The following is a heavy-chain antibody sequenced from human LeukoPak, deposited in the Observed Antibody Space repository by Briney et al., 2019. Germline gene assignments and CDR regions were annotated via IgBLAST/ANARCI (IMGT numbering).Heavy chain of an antibody. CDR2: INHSGST. V-gene: IGHV4-34*01. J-gene: IGHJ4*02. D-gene: IGHD6-19*01. CDR1: GGSFSGYY. Sequence: PSETLSLTCAVYGGSFSGYYWSWIRQPPGKGLEWIGEINHSGSTNYNPSLKSRVTISVDTSKNQFSLKLSSVTAADTAVYYCARRGQWLVIDYWGQGTLVTVSS. CDR3: ARRGQWLVIDY.